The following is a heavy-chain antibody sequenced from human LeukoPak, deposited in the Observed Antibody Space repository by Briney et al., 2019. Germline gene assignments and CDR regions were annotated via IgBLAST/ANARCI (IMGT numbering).Heavy chain of an antibody. Sequence: SETLSLTCTVSGGSISSSSYYWGWIRQPPGKGLEWIGSIYYSGSTYYNPSLKSRVTISVDTSKNQFSLKLSSVTAADTAVYYCARTNDSSVVFDPWGQGTLVTVSS. D-gene: IGHD3-22*01. CDR2: IYYSGST. J-gene: IGHJ5*02. CDR1: GGSISSSSYY. V-gene: IGHV4-39*01. CDR3: ARTNDSSVVFDP.